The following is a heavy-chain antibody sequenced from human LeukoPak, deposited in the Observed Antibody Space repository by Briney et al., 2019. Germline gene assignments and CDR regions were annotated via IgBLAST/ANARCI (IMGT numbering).Heavy chain of an antibody. Sequence: GGSLRLSCAAFGFSFSSYWMTWVRQAPGKGLEWVANIKQDGTEKYSVDSVKGRFTISRDNAKNSLYLQMNSVRAEDTAVYYCVRDFRFLDDYWGQGTLVSVSS. V-gene: IGHV3-7*01. D-gene: IGHD3-3*01. CDR1: GFSFSSYW. CDR2: IKQDGTEK. CDR3: VRDFRFLDDY. J-gene: IGHJ4*02.